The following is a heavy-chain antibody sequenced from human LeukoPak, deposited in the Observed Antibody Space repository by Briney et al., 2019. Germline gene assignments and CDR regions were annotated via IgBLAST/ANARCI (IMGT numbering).Heavy chain of an antibody. V-gene: IGHV3-11*01. J-gene: IGHJ6*03. CDR2: ISGSGGTI. CDR1: GFTFSDYY. CDR3: ARDRFELNDRPLYYFYYMAV. Sequence: GGSLRLSCAASGFTFSDYYMNWVRQAPGRGLEWISYISGSGGTINYADSLKGRFTISRDNAKNSVYLQMNSLRAEDTAVYYWARDRFELNDRPLYYFYYMAVGGKGATATVS. D-gene: IGHD1-1*01.